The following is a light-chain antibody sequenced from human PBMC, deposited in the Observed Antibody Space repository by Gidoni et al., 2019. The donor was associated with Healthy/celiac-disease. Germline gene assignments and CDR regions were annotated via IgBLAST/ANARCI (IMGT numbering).Light chain of an antibody. J-gene: IGKJ4*01. CDR3: QQSYSTPLT. CDR1: QSISSY. Sequence: DIQMTQSPSSLSASVSDRVTITCRASQSISSYLNWYQQKPGTAPKLLIYAASSLQSGVPSRFSGSGSGTDFTITISSLQPEDFATYYCQQSYSTPLTFGGGTKVEIK. CDR2: AAS. V-gene: IGKV1-39*01.